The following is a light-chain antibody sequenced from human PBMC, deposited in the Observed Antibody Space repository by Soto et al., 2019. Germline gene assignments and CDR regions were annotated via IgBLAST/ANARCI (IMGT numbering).Light chain of an antibody. V-gene: IGLV2-23*01. Sequence: QSVLTQPASVSGFPGQSITISCTGTSSDVGNYKFVSWYQQHPGKAPKLTIYEGSKRPSGVSNRFSGSKSGNTASLTISGLQAEDEADYYCCSYAGTGTWVFGGGTKLTVL. CDR1: SSDVGNYKF. J-gene: IGLJ3*02. CDR3: CSYAGTGTWV. CDR2: EGS.